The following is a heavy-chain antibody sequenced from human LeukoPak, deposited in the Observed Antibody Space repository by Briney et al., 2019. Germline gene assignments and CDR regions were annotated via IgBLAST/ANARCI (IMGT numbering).Heavy chain of an antibody. Sequence: ASVEVSCKASGYTFTSYYMHWVRQAPGQGLEWMGIINPSGGSTSYAQKFQGRVTMTRDTPTSTVYMELSSLRSEDTAVYYCARAQDDILTGYYKSYYYYYMDVWGKGTTVTISS. V-gene: IGHV1-46*01. D-gene: IGHD3-9*01. CDR3: ARAQDDILTGYYKSYYYYYMDV. CDR2: INPSGGST. CDR1: GYTFTSYY. J-gene: IGHJ6*03.